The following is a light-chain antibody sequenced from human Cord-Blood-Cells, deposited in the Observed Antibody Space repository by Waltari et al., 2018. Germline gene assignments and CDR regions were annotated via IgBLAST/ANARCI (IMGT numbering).Light chain of an antibody. CDR3: EQYNKWPQYS. Sequence: ELVMTQSPDTLTLPTGDSAPLDCRTSQSVSCYVAWSKQKPEQAPMLLIYAASSRATGIPDRFTGSGSGGDIILTISSLEPQDVVVYYCEQYNKWPQYSFGQGT. V-gene: IGKV3-11*02. CDR1: QSVSCY. CDR2: AAS. J-gene: IGKJ2*03.